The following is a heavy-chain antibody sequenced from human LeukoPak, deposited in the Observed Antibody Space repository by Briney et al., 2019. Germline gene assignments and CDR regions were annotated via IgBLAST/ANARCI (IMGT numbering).Heavy chain of an antibody. CDR2: IYPRDSHS. CDR1: GYSFITYW. Sequence: GESLKISCTGSGYSFITYWIGWVRQMPGKGLEWMGIIYPRDSHSRYSPSFQGQVTISVDKSISTAYLHWSSLKASDTAMYYCARSYYDRGDAFDIWGKGTTVTVSS. CDR3: ARSYYDRGDAFDI. J-gene: IGHJ3*02. V-gene: IGHV5-51*01. D-gene: IGHD3-16*01.